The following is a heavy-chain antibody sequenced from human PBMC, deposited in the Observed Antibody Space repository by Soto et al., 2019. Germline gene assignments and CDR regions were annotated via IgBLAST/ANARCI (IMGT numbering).Heavy chain of an antibody. CDR2: IFTGGGT. V-gene: IGHV3-53*01. CDR3: ASQSSDYDGFDY. J-gene: IGHJ4*02. CDR1: GFIVSSNY. D-gene: IGHD5-12*01. Sequence: GSLRLSCAASGFIVSSNYMTWVRQAPGKGLEWVSVIFTGGGTYYADSVKGRFTISRDNAKNTLSLQMSNLRADDTAVYYCASQSSDYDGFDYWGRGTLVTVSS.